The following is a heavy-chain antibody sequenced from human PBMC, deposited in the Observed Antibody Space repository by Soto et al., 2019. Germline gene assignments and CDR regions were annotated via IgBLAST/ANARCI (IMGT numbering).Heavy chain of an antibody. CDR3: ARDIRWVAAAGRFFY. V-gene: IGHV1-3*01. CDR1: GYTFASYA. D-gene: IGHD6-13*01. J-gene: IGHJ4*02. CDR2: IDAGNGNT. Sequence: ASVKVSCKASGYTFASYAMHWVLQAPGQRLEWMGWIDAGNGNTEYSQKVQGRVTITRDTSASTDYMELSSLRSEDTAVYYCARDIRWVAAAGRFFYWGQGNLVTVSA.